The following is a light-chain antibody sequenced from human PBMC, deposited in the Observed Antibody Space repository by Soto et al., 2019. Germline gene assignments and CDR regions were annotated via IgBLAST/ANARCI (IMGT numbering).Light chain of an antibody. CDR1: QSLGRE. CDR2: DAS. V-gene: IGKV1-5*01. Sequence: DIQMTQSPSTLSASVGDRVTITCRASQSLGRELAWYQQKPGKAPKVLIYDASSLKSGVPSRFSGSGSGTEFTLSISRLQPDDFATYYCQRYNAYLAFGPGTKVEIK. CDR3: QRYNAYLA. J-gene: IGKJ1*01.